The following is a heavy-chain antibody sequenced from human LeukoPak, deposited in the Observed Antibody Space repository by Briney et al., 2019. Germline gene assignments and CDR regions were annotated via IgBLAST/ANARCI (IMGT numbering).Heavy chain of an antibody. Sequence: GGSLRLSCAASGFTFSSFGIHWVRQAPGKGLEWVANIKQDGSEKYYVDSVKGRFTISRDNAKNSLYLQMNSLRAEDTAVYYCAREGILGGTNYWGQGTLVTVSS. CDR1: GFTFSSFG. J-gene: IGHJ4*02. D-gene: IGHD1-26*01. V-gene: IGHV3-7*01. CDR3: AREGILGGTNY. CDR2: IKQDGSEK.